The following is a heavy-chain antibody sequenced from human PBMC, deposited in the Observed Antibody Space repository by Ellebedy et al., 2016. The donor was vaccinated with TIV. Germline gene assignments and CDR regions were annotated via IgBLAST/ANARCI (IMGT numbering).Heavy chain of an antibody. CDR2: INPNSGGT. D-gene: IGHD1-26*01. Sequence: ASVKVSCKASGGTFSSYAISWVRQAPGQGLEWMGWINPNSGGTNYAQKFQGWVTMTRDTSISTAYMELSRLRSDVTAVYYCAREGFVGATGGDAFDIWGQGTMVTVSS. J-gene: IGHJ3*02. CDR1: GGTFSSYA. V-gene: IGHV1-2*04. CDR3: AREGFVGATGGDAFDI.